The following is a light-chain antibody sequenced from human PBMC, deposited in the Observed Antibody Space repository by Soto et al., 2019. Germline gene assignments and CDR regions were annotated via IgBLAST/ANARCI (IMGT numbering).Light chain of an antibody. J-gene: IGKJ4*01. CDR2: AAS. CDR1: HSMSTY. CDR3: QQCYITPLT. V-gene: IGKV1-39*01. Sequence: DIQMTQSPAARAASVGDRVTSTCRPSHSMSTYLNWCQQKPWKVPKILIYAASSLQSVVPSRFSGSGSGTEFTLTISSLQPEDFATYYCQQCYITPLTFAEGTKVESK.